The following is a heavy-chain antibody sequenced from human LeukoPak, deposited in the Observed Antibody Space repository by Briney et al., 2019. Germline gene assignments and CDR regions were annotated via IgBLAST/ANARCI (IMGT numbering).Heavy chain of an antibody. CDR3: ARLYDYVWGSYRSPYYFDY. J-gene: IGHJ4*02. CDR2: IYHSGST. V-gene: IGHV4-59*08. D-gene: IGHD3-16*02. CDR1: GGSISSYY. Sequence: PSETLSLTCTVSGGSISSYYWSWIRQPPGKGLEWIGSIYHSGSTYYNPSLKSRVTVSVDTSKNQFSLKLSSVTAADTAAYYCARLYDYVWGSYRSPYYFDYWGQGTLVTVSS.